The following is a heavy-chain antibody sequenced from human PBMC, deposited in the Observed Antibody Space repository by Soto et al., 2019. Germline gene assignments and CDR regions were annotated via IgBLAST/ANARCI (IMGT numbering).Heavy chain of an antibody. J-gene: IGHJ4*02. CDR2: IYYSGST. CDR1: GGSISSGGYY. D-gene: IGHD2-15*01. Sequence: QVQLQESGPGLVKPSQTLSLTCTVSGGSISSGGYYWSWIRQHPGKGLEWIGYIYYSGSTYYNPSLKSRVTISVDTSKNQFSLQLSSVTAADTAVYYCARAVVVVVAATPVFDYWGQGTLVTVSS. CDR3: ARAVVVVVAATPVFDY. V-gene: IGHV4-31*03.